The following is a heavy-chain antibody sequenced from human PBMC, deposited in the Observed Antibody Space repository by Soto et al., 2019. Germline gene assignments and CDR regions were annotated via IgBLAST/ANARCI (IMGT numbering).Heavy chain of an antibody. CDR2: ISGSGGST. CDR1: GFTFSIYA. CDR3: AKVLLRYFDWSPFDY. J-gene: IGHJ4*02. Sequence: GGSLRLSCASSGFTFSIYAMSLVRQAPGKGLEWVSAISGSGGSTYYADSVKGRFTISRDNSKNTLYLQMNSLRAEDTAVYYCAKVLLRYFDWSPFDYWGQGTLVTVSS. D-gene: IGHD3-9*01. V-gene: IGHV3-23*01.